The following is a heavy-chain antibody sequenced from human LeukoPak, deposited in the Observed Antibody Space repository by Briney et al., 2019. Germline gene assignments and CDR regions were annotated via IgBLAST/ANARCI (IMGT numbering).Heavy chain of an antibody. CDR2: IKQDGGEK. D-gene: IGHD3-3*01. V-gene: IGHV3-7*01. CDR1: GFTFSGYW. Sequence: HPGGSLRLSCPASGFTFSGYWMSWVRQAPGEGLEWVANIKQDGGEKYYVDSVKGRFTTSRDNAKNSLFLQMNSLRAEDTAVYYCAREAYDDFWSGSWRYYYYMDVWGKGTTVTVSS. CDR3: AREAYDDFWSGSWRYYYYMDV. J-gene: IGHJ6*03.